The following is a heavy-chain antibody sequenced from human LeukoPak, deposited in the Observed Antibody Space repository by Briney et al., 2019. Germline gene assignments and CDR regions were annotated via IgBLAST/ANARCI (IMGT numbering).Heavy chain of an antibody. D-gene: IGHD6-19*01. V-gene: IGHV3-21*01. CDR1: GFTFSTYS. J-gene: IGHJ4*02. CDR3: ARVGYSSGWYFDY. Sequence: PGRSLRLSCAASGFTFSTYSMNWVRQAPGKGLEWVSSISSTSSYIYYADSVKGRFTISRDNAQKSLYLQMNSLRAEDTAVYYCARVGYSSGWYFDYWGQGTLVTVSS. CDR2: ISSTSSYI.